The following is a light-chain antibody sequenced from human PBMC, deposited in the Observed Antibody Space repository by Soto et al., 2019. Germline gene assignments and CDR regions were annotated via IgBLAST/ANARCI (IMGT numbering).Light chain of an antibody. CDR3: QQYNRLIT. CDR2: DAT. Sequence: ASVGDSITITCRASQTIDSWVAWYQQKPGKAPKLLVYDATSLESGVSSRFSGSGYGTDFTLSINNLQPDDFATYYCQQYNRLITFGQGTRLEIK. CDR1: QTIDSW. J-gene: IGKJ5*01. V-gene: IGKV1-5*01.